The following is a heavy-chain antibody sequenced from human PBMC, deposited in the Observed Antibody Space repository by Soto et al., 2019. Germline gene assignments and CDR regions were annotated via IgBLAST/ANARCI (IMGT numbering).Heavy chain of an antibody. CDR2: IYYSGST. V-gene: IGHV4-30-4*01. CDR3: AREGLRDIVVVPAT. Sequence: SETLSLTCTVSGGPISSGDYYWSWVRQPPEKGLEWIGYIYYSGSTYYNPSLKSRVTISVDTSKNQFSLKLSSVTAADMAVYYCAREGLRDIVVVPATWGQGTLVTVSS. J-gene: IGHJ4*02. CDR1: GGPISSGDYY. D-gene: IGHD2-2*01.